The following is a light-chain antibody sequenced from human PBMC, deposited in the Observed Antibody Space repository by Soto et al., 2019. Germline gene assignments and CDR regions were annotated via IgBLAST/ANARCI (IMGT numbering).Light chain of an antibody. CDR3: QSFDTMTASYV. Sequence: QPVLTQPRSVSGSPGQSVTISCTGTSSDVGGYNYVSWYQQHPGKAPKLMIYDVSKRPSGVPDRFSGSKSGNTASLTISGLQAEDEADYYCQSFDTMTASYVFGTGTKLTVL. CDR2: DVS. J-gene: IGLJ1*01. V-gene: IGLV2-11*01. CDR1: SSDVGGYNY.